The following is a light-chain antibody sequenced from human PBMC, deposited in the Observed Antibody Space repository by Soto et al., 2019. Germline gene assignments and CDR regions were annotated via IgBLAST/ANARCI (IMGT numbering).Light chain of an antibody. Sequence: DIPMTQSPSSLSASLGDRVTITCRASQGIGNYLAWYQLQPGKVPKLLIYAASTLQSGVPSRFSGSGSGTDFTLTISSLQPEDVANYFCQKYNSAPRTFGQGTKVEI. J-gene: IGKJ1*01. CDR1: QGIGNY. CDR2: AAS. CDR3: QKYNSAPRT. V-gene: IGKV1-27*01.